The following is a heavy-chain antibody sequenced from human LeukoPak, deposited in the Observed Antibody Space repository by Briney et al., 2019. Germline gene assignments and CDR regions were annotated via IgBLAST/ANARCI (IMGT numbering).Heavy chain of an antibody. CDR1: GSTFTSYW. V-gene: IGHV5-51*01. CDR2: IYPGDSDT. CDR3: ARQALYGDSLDY. J-gene: IGHJ4*02. D-gene: IGHD4-17*01. Sequence: GGSLQISCQGSGSTFTSYWIGWARQLPGKGLEWMGIIYPGDSDTRSSPSFQGQVTISADKSISTAYLQWSSLKASDTAMYYCARQALYGDSLDYWGQGTLVTVSS.